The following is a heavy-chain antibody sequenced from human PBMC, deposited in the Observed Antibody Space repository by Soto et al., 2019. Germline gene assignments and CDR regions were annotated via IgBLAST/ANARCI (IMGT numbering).Heavy chain of an antibody. D-gene: IGHD2-21*02. CDR1: AFSLSTGVVG. V-gene: IGHV2-5*02. J-gene: IGHJ6*02. CDR2: IYWDNDK. Sequence: QITLKESGPTLVKTTQTLTLTCTFSAFSLSTGVVGVGWIRQPPGKALEWLALIYWDNDKRYSPSLRSRLTITKDTSKSLVVLTRTNMDPVVPATYYCIQSRCGGVCLQSYASYDYYGMDVWGQGTTVTVSS. CDR3: IQSRCGGVCLQSYASYDYYGMDV.